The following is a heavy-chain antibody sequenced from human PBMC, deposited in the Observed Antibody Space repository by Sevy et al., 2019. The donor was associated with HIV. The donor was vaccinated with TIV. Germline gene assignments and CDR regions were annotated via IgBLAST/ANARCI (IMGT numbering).Heavy chain of an antibody. CDR1: GFTVSSNY. D-gene: IGHD6-19*01. CDR2: IYSGGST. V-gene: IGHV3-53*01. CDR3: AGAPSSGWYGYYYAMDV. J-gene: IGHJ6*01. Sequence: GGSLRLSCAASGFTVSSNYMSWVRQAPGKGLEWVSVIYSGGSTYYADSVKGRFTISRDNSKNTLYLQINSLRAEDTAVYYCAGAPSSGWYGYYYAMDVWGQGTTVTVSS.